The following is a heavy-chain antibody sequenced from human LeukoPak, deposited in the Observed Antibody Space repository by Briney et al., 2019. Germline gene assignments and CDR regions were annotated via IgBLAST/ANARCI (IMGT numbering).Heavy chain of an antibody. CDR3: ARGLVVGATGDYFDY. V-gene: IGHV4-34*01. CDR2: INHSGST. CDR1: GGSFSGYY. J-gene: IGHJ4*02. D-gene: IGHD1-26*01. Sequence: SETLSLTCAVYGGSFSGYYWSWIRQPPGKGLEWIGEINHSGSTNYNPSLKSRVTISVDTSKNQFSLKLSSVTAADTAVYYCARGLVVGATGDYFDYWGQGTLATVSS.